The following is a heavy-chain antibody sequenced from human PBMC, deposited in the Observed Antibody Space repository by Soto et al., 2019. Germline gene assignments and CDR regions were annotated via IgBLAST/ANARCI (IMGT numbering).Heavy chain of an antibody. V-gene: IGHV1-69*08. D-gene: IGHD5-18*01. Sequence: QVQLVQSGAEVKKPGSSVKVSCKASGVTFASYTIDWVRQAPGQGLEWMGRIIPVLGIVNIAQKLQGRLTITAXNXTRXAYMELSSLRSEDTAVYYCARDRGYSYGNSYHFDYWGQGTLVTVSS. CDR3: ARDRGYSYGNSYHFDY. J-gene: IGHJ4*02. CDR1: GVTFASYT. CDR2: IIPVLGIV.